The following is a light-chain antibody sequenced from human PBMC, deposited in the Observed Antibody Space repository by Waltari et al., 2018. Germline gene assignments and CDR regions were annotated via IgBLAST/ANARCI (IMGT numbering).Light chain of an antibody. CDR2: KDI. J-gene: IGLJ1*01. Sequence: SYELTQPPSISVSPGQTARITCSGDALSQLYGYWYQQKPGQAPLLLLYKDIERPSGIPERFSGSNSGTTFTLTISGVQAEDEADYYCQSADSSCTYVFGLGTKVTVL. V-gene: IGLV3-25*03. CDR1: ALSQLY. CDR3: QSADSSCTYV.